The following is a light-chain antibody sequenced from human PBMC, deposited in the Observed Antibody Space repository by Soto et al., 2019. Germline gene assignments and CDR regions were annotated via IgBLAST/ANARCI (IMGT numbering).Light chain of an antibody. CDR2: DAS. V-gene: IGKV3-11*01. J-gene: IGKJ3*01. Sequence: EIVLTQSPATLSLSPGERATLSCRTSQSVSTYLAWYQQKPGQAPRLLIYDASDRVTGIPARFSGSGSGTDFTLTISSLEPEDFAVYYCQQRSTWPFTFGPGTKVDIK. CDR3: QQRSTWPFT. CDR1: QSVSTY.